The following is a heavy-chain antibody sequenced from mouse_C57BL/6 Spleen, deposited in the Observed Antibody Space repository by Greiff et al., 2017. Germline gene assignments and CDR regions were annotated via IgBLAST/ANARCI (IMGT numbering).Heavy chain of an antibody. CDR3: ARYGKIYYMDY. Sequence: VQLQQSGPELVKPGASVKISCKASGYAFSSSWMNWVKQRPGKGLEWIGRIYPGDGDTNYNGKFKGKATLTADKSSSTAYMQLSSLTSEDSAVYFCARYGKIYYMDYWGQGTSVTVSS. D-gene: IGHD2-1*01. V-gene: IGHV1-82*01. CDR2: IYPGDGDT. J-gene: IGHJ4*01. CDR1: GYAFSSSW.